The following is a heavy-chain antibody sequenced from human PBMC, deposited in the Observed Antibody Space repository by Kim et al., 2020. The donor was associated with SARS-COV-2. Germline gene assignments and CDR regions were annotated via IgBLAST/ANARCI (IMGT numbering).Heavy chain of an antibody. Sequence: GGSLRLSCAASGFTFSGSAMHWVRQASGKGLEWVGRIRSKANSYATAYAASVKGRFTISRDDSKNTAYLQMNSLKTEDTAVYYCTRVTMMLHYYYGMDVWGQGTTVTVSS. D-gene: IGHD3-22*01. CDR2: IRSKANSYAT. CDR3: TRVTMMLHYYYGMDV. V-gene: IGHV3-73*01. CDR1: GFTFSGSA. J-gene: IGHJ6*02.